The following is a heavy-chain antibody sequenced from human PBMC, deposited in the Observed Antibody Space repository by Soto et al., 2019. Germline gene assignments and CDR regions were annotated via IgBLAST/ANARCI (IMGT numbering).Heavy chain of an antibody. V-gene: IGHV3-64*01. CDR3: ARDAYSGPTHNWFDP. J-gene: IGHJ5*02. CDR1: GFTFSSYA. CDR2: ISSNGGST. Sequence: GGSLRLSCAASGFTFSSYAMHWVRQAPGKGLEYVSAISSNGGSTYYANSVKGRFTISRDNSKNTLYLQMGSLRAEDMAVYYCARDAYSGPTHNWFDPWGQGTLVTVS. D-gene: IGHD5-12*01.